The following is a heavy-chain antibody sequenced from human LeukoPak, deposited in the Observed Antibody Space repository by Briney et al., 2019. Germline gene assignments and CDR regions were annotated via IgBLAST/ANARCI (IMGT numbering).Heavy chain of an antibody. J-gene: IGHJ4*02. D-gene: IGHD5-12*01. CDR3: VSGNGYDFRYFDY. Sequence: SETLSLTCTVSGGSFSSGAYYWSWIRQHPGKGLEWIGYIYYSGSTYYNPSLKSRVTISVDTSKNQFSLRLSSVTAADTAVYYCVSGNGYDFRYFDYWGQGTLVTVSS. CDR2: IYYSGST. CDR1: GGSFSSGAYY. V-gene: IGHV4-31*03.